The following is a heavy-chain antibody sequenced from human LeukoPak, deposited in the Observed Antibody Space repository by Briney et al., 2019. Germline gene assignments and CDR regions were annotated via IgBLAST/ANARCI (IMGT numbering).Heavy chain of an antibody. Sequence: GASVKVSCKASGGTFSRYAISWVRQAPGQGLEWMGGIIPIFGTPNYAQKFQGRVTITADKTTSTVYMDVSSLRSEDTDVYYCARLVVPAARGDYYYYGMDVWGKGTTVIVSS. D-gene: IGHD2-2*01. V-gene: IGHV1-69*06. J-gene: IGHJ6*04. CDR2: IIPIFGTP. CDR1: GGTFSRYA. CDR3: ARLVVPAARGDYYYYGMDV.